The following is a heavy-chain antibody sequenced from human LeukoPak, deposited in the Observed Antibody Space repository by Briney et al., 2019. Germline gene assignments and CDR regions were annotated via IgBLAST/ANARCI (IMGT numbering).Heavy chain of an antibody. Sequence: EASVKVSCRVSGYSLTEFSMHWVRQAPGKGLEWMGGFDPEEGKTIYAQKFQGRVTMTEDTSTDTAYMELSSLRSEDTAVYYCARVPLYCGGDCYPSDYWGQGTLVTVSS. CDR2: FDPEEGKT. J-gene: IGHJ4*02. V-gene: IGHV1-24*01. CDR3: ARVPLYCGGDCYPSDY. D-gene: IGHD2-21*02. CDR1: GYSLTEFS.